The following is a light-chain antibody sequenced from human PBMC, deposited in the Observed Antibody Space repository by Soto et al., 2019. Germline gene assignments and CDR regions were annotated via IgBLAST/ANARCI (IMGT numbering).Light chain of an antibody. CDR2: EVN. V-gene: IGLV2-8*01. Sequence: QSVLTQPPSASGSPGQSVTISCTGTSSDIGGYNSVSWYQQHPGKAPRLMIYEVNKRPSGVPDRFSGSNSGYTASLTVSGLQTEDEAFYYCSSSAGIYHYLVFGGGSKLTVL. CDR3: SSSAGIYHYLV. CDR1: SSDIGGYNS. J-gene: IGLJ3*02.